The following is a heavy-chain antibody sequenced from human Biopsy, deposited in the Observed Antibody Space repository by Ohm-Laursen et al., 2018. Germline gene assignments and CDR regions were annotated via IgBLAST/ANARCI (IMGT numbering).Heavy chain of an antibody. CDR1: GGTYSGYY. J-gene: IGHJ5*02. Sequence: SETLSLTCAVYGGTYSGYYWSWIRQPPGKGLEWIGHVYNGGITNYNPSLKNRVTKSEDTSKNHFSLQVNSVTAADTAVYYCARTPRDSFWGGSYKRGLWFDPWGQGTLVIVSS. V-gene: IGHV4-34*01. CDR3: ARTPRDSFWGGSYKRGLWFDP. D-gene: IGHD3-3*01. CDR2: VYNGGIT.